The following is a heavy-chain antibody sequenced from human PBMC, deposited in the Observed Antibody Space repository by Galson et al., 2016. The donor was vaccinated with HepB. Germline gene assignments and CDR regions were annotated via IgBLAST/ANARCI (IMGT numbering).Heavy chain of an antibody. J-gene: IGHJ6*02. Sequence: SVKVSCKASGYTFANSGMSWVRQAPGQGLEWMGWISAYNGNTNSAQKIQGRVTMTTDTSTSTAYMELRSLTSDDTAVYYCARGGLQGGMDVWGQGTTVTVSS. CDR1: GYTFANSG. D-gene: IGHD2-21*01. V-gene: IGHV1-18*01. CDR3: ARGGLQGGMDV. CDR2: ISAYNGNT.